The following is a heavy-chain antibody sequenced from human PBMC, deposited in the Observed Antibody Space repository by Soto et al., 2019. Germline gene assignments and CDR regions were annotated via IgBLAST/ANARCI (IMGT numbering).Heavy chain of an antibody. D-gene: IGHD1-26*01. CDR2: ISGNGVST. CDR3: AKWGAQSLFDY. V-gene: IGHV3-23*01. Sequence: EVQLLESGGGLVQPGGSLRLSCAASGFTFRTYAMTWVRQAPGKGLEWVSTISGNGVSTYYADSVKGRFTISRDNSKNTLYLQMNSLRAEDAAMYFCAKWGAQSLFDYWGQGTLVTVSS. J-gene: IGHJ4*02. CDR1: GFTFRTYA.